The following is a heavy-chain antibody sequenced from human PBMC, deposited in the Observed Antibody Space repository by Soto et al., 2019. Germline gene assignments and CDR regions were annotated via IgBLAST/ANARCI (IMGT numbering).Heavy chain of an antibody. J-gene: IGHJ3*02. Sequence: GGSLRLSCAASGFTFSSYGMHWVRQAPGKGLEWVAVIWYDGSNKYYADSVKGRFTISRDNSKNTLYLQMNSLRAEDTAVYYCAREDDPYPDAFDIWGQGTMVTVSS. CDR1: GFTFSSYG. D-gene: IGHD3-3*01. CDR3: AREDDPYPDAFDI. V-gene: IGHV3-33*01. CDR2: IWYDGSNK.